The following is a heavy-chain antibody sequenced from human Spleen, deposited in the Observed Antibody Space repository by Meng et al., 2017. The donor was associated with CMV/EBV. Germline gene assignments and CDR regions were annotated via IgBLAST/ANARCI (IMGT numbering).Heavy chain of an antibody. CDR2: IHYSGTT. V-gene: IGHV4-30-4*01. D-gene: IGHD5-12*01. CDR1: DGFTTSDDYY. J-gene: IGHJ4*02. CDR3: ARDSPGGYGYFDS. Sequence: QVQLQETDPGLVKPSQTLSLTCTVSDGFTTSDDYYWSWIRQPPGKGLEWIGYIHYSGTTYYNPSLKSRIAISLDTSKNQFSLNLNSVTAADAAVYYCARDSPGGYGYFDSWGQGTLVTVSS.